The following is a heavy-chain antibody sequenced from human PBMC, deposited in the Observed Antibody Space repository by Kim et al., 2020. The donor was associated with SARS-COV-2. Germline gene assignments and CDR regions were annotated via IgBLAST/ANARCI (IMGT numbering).Heavy chain of an antibody. Sequence: SETLSLTCTVSGGSISSGGHYWSWIRQNPGKGLEWIGYIYYSGTTYYNPYLKSRVTISVDTSKNQFSLKLSSVTAADTAVYYCARSDGAVWGQGTTVTVSS. CDR1: GGSISSGGHY. V-gene: IGHV4-31*03. J-gene: IGHJ6*02. D-gene: IGHD2-21*01. CDR3: ARSDGAV. CDR2: IYYSGTT.